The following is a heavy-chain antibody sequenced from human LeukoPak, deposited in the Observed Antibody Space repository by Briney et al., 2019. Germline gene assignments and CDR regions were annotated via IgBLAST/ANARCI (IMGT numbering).Heavy chain of an antibody. Sequence: TGGSLRLSCTASGFTFVNAWLHWVRQAPGKGLEWVALIWYDGSNENYAESVKDRFTISRDNSRNTLYLQMNSLRAEDTAVYYCARDGYSGSFLNSWGQGTLVTVSS. CDR3: ARDGYSGSFLNS. CDR2: IWYDGSNE. D-gene: IGHD1-26*01. J-gene: IGHJ4*02. CDR1: GFTFVNAW. V-gene: IGHV3-33*08.